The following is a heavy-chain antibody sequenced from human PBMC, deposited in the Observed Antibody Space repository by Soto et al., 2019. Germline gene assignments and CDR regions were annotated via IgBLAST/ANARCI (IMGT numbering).Heavy chain of an antibody. D-gene: IGHD3-22*01. CDR3: ARVGPWVPYYYDTSPYTLENCLDP. Sequence: SVPLSDTWGVADGTSGDRGGWGRIRQHPGKGLEWIGSIYHGGSTYYNPSLNSRVTLSIDMTNNHVSLILNSVTAADTAVYYCARVGPWVPYYYDTSPYTLENCLDPWGQGPPVT. J-gene: IGHJ5*02. CDR1: DGTSGDRGG. V-gene: IGHV4-38-2*01. CDR2: IYHGGST.